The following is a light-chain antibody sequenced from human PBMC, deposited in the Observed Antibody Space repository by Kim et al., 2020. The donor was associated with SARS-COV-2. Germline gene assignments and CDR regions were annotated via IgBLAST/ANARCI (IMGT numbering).Light chain of an antibody. J-gene: IGKJ2*02. CDR1: QSVGSS. V-gene: IGKV3-15*01. Sequence: EIVMTQSPGTLSVSPGERATLSCRASQSVGSSLAWYQQKPGQAPRLLIYDASTRATGIPARFSGSGSGTEFTLTISSLQSEDFAVYYCQHYNWCTIGQGTKLEIK. CDR2: DAS. CDR3: QHYNWCT.